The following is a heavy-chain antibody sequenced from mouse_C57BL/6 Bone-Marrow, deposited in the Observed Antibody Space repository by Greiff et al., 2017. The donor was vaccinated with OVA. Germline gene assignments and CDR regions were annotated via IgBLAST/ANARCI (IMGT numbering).Heavy chain of an antibody. CDR1: GFTFSSYA. Sequence: EVQLVESGEGLVKPGGSLKLSCAASGFTFSSYAMSWVRQTPEKRLEWVAYISSGGDYIYYADTVKGRFTIYRDNARNTLYLQMSSLKSEDTAMYYCTGGLPDYYAMDYWGQGTSVTVSS. D-gene: IGHD2-2*01. CDR3: TGGLPDYYAMDY. J-gene: IGHJ4*01. V-gene: IGHV5-9-1*02. CDR2: ISSGGDYI.